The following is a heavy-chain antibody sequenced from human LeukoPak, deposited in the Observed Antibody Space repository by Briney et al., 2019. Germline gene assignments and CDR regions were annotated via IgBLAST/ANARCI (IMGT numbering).Heavy chain of an antibody. V-gene: IGHV4-4*07. CDR3: ARGIAAARGYFQH. J-gene: IGHJ1*01. D-gene: IGHD6-13*01. CDR1: GGPISSFY. Sequence: SETLSLTCTVSGGPISSFYWSWIRQPAGKGLEWIGRIYTSGTTNYNPSLKSRVTVSADTSKNQLSLKMSSVTAADTAVYYCARGIAAARGYFQHWGQGTLVTVSS. CDR2: IYTSGTT.